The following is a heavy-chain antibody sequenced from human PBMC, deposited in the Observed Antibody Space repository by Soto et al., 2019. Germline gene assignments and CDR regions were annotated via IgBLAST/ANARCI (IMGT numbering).Heavy chain of an antibody. CDR3: ARRAWDRYYARDV. Sequence: VQLVESGGGEVQPGRSLRLSCAASGLTYTDFALHWVRQAPGKGLEWVAIISYDGSDKYYAESVKGRFAISRDNPKNTLYLEMNSLRPEDTAVYFCARRAWDRYYARDVWGPGPTVTVFS. D-gene: IGHD1-26*01. CDR2: ISYDGSDK. CDR1: GLTYTDFA. J-gene: IGHJ6*02. V-gene: IGHV3-30*09.